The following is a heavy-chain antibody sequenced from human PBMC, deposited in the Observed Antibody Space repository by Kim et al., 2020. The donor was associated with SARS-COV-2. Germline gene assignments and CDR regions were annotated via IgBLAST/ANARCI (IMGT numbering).Heavy chain of an antibody. J-gene: IGHJ6*02. V-gene: IGHV3-23*01. CDR1: GFTFSSYA. Sequence: GGSLRLSCAASGFTFSSYAMSWVRQAPGKGLEWVSAISGSGGSTYYADSVKGRFTISRDNSKNTLYLQMNSLRAEDTAVYYCAKDQYYGSGSYFVILFGYYYGMDVWGQGTTVTVSS. CDR2: ISGSGGST. CDR3: AKDQYYGSGSYFVILFGYYYGMDV. D-gene: IGHD3-10*01.